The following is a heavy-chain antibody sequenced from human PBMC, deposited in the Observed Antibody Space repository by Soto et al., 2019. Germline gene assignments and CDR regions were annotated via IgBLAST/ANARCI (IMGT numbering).Heavy chain of an antibody. Sequence: PSETLSLTCGVSGGTVASSHWWSWVRQSPGGGLEWIGNVYHTGDTSLNPSLQSRVTISVDKSNNQFSLRLNSLTAADTAVYFCAREIVTAGGNNYFDPWGPGTLVTVSS. V-gene: IGHV4-4*02. D-gene: IGHD2-21*02. CDR3: AREIVTAGGNNYFDP. CDR1: GGTVASSHW. CDR2: VYHTGDT. J-gene: IGHJ5*02.